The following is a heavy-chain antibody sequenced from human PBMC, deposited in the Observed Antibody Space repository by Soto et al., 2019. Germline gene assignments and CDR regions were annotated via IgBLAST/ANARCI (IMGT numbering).Heavy chain of an antibody. D-gene: IGHD5-18*01. CDR3: ARHGAMVRYFDY. V-gene: IGHV5-10-1*01. J-gene: IGHJ4*02. Sequence: PGESLKISCKGSGYSFTSYWISWVRQMPGKGLEWMGRIDPSDSYTNYSPSFQGHVTISADKSISTAYLQWSSLKASDTAMYYCARHGAMVRYFDYWGQRTLVTVSS. CDR2: IDPSDSYT. CDR1: GYSFTSYW.